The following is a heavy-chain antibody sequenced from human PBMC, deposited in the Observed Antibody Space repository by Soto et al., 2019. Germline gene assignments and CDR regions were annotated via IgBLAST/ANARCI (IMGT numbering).Heavy chain of an antibody. Sequence: QVQLAESGGGLVEPGGYLRISCAASEFTFSDCDMSWIRQSPGKGLEWVSFVSSSGTTMYFADSVKGRFTISRDNAKNSLYLQMNSLRAEDTAVYYCARMGPRAARPSYWGQGTLVTVSS. CDR3: ARMGPRAARPSY. CDR2: VSSSGTTM. CDR1: EFTFSDCD. V-gene: IGHV3-11*01. J-gene: IGHJ4*02. D-gene: IGHD6-6*01.